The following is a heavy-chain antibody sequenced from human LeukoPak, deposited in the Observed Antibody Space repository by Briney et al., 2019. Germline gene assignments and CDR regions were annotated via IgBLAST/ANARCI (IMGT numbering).Heavy chain of an antibody. D-gene: IGHD1-26*01. CDR2: IYTSGST. CDR3: ARQGGSYDPHAFDI. V-gene: IGHV4-4*09. CDR1: GGSISSYY. Sequence: PSETLSLTCTVSGGSISSYYWSWIRQPPGRGLEWIGYIYTSGSTNYNPSLKSRVTISVDTSKNQFSLKLSSVTAADTAVYYCARQGGSYDPHAFDIWGQGTMVTVSS. J-gene: IGHJ3*02.